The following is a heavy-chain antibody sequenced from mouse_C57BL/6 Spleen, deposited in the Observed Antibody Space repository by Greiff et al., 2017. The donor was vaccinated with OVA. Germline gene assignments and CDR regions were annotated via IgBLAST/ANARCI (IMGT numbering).Heavy chain of an antibody. Sequence: VQLQQSGAELVRPGASVKLSCTASGFNIKDDYMHWVKQRPEQGLEWIGWIDPENGDTEYASKFQGTATITADTSSNTAYLQLSSLTSEDTAVYYCTTVGDYDGYYFDYWGQGTTLTVSS. CDR2: IDPENGDT. D-gene: IGHD2-4*01. CDR3: TTVGDYDGYYFDY. CDR1: GFNIKDDY. V-gene: IGHV14-4*01. J-gene: IGHJ2*01.